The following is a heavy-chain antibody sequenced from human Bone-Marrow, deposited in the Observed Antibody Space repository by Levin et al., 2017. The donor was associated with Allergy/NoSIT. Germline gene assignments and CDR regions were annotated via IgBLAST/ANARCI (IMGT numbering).Heavy chain of an antibody. CDR2: ISYSGRT. CDR3: ARHEVWSGSWYAGFDP. J-gene: IGHJ5*02. CDR1: GVSISSPRHY. Sequence: SETLSLTCTVSGVSISSPRHYWGWIRQPPGTGLEWIGSISYSGRTYYNPSRKSRVTIFADTSKNQFSLKLNSVTAADTAVYYCARHEVWSGSWYAGFDPWGQGNLVTVSS. V-gene: IGHV4-39*01. D-gene: IGHD6-13*01.